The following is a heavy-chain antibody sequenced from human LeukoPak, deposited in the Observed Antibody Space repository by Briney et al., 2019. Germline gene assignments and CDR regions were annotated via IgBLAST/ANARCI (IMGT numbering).Heavy chain of an antibody. V-gene: IGHV1-2*02. CDR1: GYTFTGYY. J-gene: IGHJ4*02. CDR2: INPNNGGT. Sequence: ASVKVSCKASGYTFTGYYMHWVRQAPGQGLEWMGWINPNNGGTDYAQKFQGRVTMTRDTSISTAYMELNRLRSDDTAVYYCARDPYSNYFDYWGQGTLVTVSS. D-gene: IGHD5-18*01. CDR3: ARDPYSNYFDY.